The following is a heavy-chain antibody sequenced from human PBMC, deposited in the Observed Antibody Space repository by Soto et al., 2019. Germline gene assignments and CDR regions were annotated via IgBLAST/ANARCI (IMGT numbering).Heavy chain of an antibody. V-gene: IGHV1-69*06. CDR1: GGTFSSYA. CDR2: LIPIFGTA. Sequence: QVQLVQSGAEVKKPGSSVKVSCKASGGTFSSYAISWVRQAPGQGLEWMGGLIPIFGTANYAQKFQGRVTITADKSTSTAYMELISLRSEDTAVYYCARGRYYDSRVRWGMDVWGQGPTVTVSS. CDR3: ARGRYYDSRVRWGMDV. D-gene: IGHD3-22*01. J-gene: IGHJ6*02.